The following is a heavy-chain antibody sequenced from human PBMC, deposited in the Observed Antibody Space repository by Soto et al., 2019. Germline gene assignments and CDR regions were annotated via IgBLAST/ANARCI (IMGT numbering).Heavy chain of an antibody. D-gene: IGHD2-2*01. CDR2: IYYSGST. J-gene: IGHJ4*02. CDR1: GGSISSGGYY. V-gene: IGHV4-31*03. CDR3: ARAGGGPFVPAAGFVY. Sequence: QVQLQESGPGLVKPSQTLSLTCTVSGGSISSGGYYWSWIRQHPGKGLEWIGYIYYSGSTYYNPPLRSRVTISVDPSKNQFSLKLSAVTAADTAVYYCARAGGGPFVPAAGFVYWGQGTLVTVSS.